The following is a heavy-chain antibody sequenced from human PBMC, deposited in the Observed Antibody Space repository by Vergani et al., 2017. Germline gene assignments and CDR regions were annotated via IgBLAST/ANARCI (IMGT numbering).Heavy chain of an antibody. D-gene: IGHD3-3*01. CDR3: AKDYDFWSGYYTAFDI. V-gene: IGHV3-74*01. Sequence: EVQLVESGGGLVQPGGSLRLSCAASGFTFSSYWMHLVRQAPGKGLVWVSRINSDGSSTSYADSVKGRFTISRDNAKNTLYLQMNSLRAEDTAVYYCAKDYDFWSGYYTAFDIWGQGTMVTVSS. CDR1: GFTFSSYW. CDR2: INSDGSST. J-gene: IGHJ3*02.